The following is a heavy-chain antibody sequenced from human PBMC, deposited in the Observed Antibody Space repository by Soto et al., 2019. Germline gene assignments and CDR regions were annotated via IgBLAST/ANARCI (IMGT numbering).Heavy chain of an antibody. Sequence: EVQLVESGGDLVQPGGSLRLSCAASGFSVNSKYMSWVRQAPGKGLEWVSLIQSGGSTYYAGSVKGRFTISRDFSENTLFLQRNSVRVEDRAVYYWRRGDAPCNGVKCNGVPMEVGGKGTAVTLS. CDR1: GFSVNSKY. CDR2: IQSGGST. CDR3: RRGDAPCNGVKCNGVPMEV. J-gene: IGHJ6*03. D-gene: IGHD2-8*01. V-gene: IGHV3-66*01.